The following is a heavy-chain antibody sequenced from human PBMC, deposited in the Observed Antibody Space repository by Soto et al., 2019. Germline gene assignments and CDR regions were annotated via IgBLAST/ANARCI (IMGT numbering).Heavy chain of an antibody. Sequence: SSETLSLTCTVSGGSISSGGYYWSWIRQHPGKGLEWIGYIYYSGSTYYNPSLKSRVTISVDTSKNQFSLKLSSVTAADTAVYYCARGGYCTNGVCHNRNWFDPWGQGTLVTVSS. D-gene: IGHD2-8*01. CDR3: ARGGYCTNGVCHNRNWFDP. CDR2: IYYSGST. J-gene: IGHJ5*02. V-gene: IGHV4-31*03. CDR1: GGSISSGGYY.